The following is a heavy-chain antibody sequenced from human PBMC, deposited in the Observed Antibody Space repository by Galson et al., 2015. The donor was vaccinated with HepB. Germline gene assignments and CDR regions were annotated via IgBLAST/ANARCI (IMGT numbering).Heavy chain of an antibody. V-gene: IGHV3-48*01. CDR3: AREGYCGGDCYSRQYYFDY. CDR2: ISSSSSTI. D-gene: IGHD2-21*02. CDR1: GFTFSSYS. Sequence: SLRLSCAASGFTFSSYSMNWVRQAPGKGLEWVSYISSSSSTIYYADSVKGRFTISRDNAKNSLYLQMNSLRAEDTAVYYCAREGYCGGDCYSRQYYFDYWGQGTLVTVSS. J-gene: IGHJ4*02.